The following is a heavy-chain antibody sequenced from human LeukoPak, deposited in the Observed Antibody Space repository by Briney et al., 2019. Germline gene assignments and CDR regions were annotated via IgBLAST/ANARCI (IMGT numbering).Heavy chain of an antibody. CDR1: GFTFSSYS. V-gene: IGHV3-48*01. CDR3: ATDSAPDF. Sequence: PGGSLRLSCAASGFTFSSYSMNWVRQAPGKGLEWVSYISSSSSTIYYADSVKGRFTISRDNAKNSLYLQMNSLRAEDTAVYYCATDSAPDFWGQGTLVIVSS. CDR2: ISSSSSTI. D-gene: IGHD3-10*01. J-gene: IGHJ4*02.